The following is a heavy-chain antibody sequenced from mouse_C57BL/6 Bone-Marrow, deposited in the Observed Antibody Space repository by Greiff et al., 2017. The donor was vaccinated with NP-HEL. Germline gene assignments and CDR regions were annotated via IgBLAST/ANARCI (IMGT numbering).Heavy chain of an antibody. Sequence: EVQGVESGGDLVKPGGSLKLSCAASGFTFSSYGMSWVRQTPDKRLEWVATISSGGSYTYYPDSVKGRFTISRDNAKNTLYLQMSSLKSEDTAMYYCARRGTLYGSSWGFAYWGQGTLVTVSA. J-gene: IGHJ3*01. CDR2: ISSGGSYT. D-gene: IGHD1-1*01. CDR3: ARRGTLYGSSWGFAY. V-gene: IGHV5-6*01. CDR1: GFTFSSYG.